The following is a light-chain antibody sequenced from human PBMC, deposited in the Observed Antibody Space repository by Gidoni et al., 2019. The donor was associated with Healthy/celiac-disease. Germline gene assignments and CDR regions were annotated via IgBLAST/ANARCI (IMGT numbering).Light chain of an antibody. V-gene: IGKV1-5*03. J-gene: IGKJ1*01. Sequence: DIQMTQSPSTLSASVGDRGTITCRASQSISSWLAWYQQKPGKAPKLLIYKASSLESGVPSRFSGSGSGTEFTLTISSLQPDDFATYYCQQYNSYSWTFXQXTKVEIK. CDR3: QQYNSYSWT. CDR1: QSISSW. CDR2: KAS.